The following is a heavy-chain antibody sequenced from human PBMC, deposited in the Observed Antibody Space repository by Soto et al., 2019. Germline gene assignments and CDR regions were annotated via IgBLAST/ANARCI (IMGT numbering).Heavy chain of an antibody. Sequence: QVQLVQSGPEVKKPGASVKVSCKTSGYTLTNYGISWVRQAPGQGLEWMGWITTDKGKTTYAQKLQGRVTMTTDTSTSTAYMELRSLRSDDTARYYCATRSPSFDYWGQGTLVTVSS. CDR3: ATRSPSFDY. CDR1: GYTLTNYG. J-gene: IGHJ4*02. V-gene: IGHV1-18*01. CDR2: ITTDKGKT.